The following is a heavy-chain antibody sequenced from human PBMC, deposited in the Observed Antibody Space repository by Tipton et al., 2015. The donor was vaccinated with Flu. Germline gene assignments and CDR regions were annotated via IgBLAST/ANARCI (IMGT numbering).Heavy chain of an antibody. D-gene: IGHD2-15*01. CDR1: GFTFRNYW. CDR2: IKQDGSEK. J-gene: IGHJ4*02. Sequence: SLRLSCAASGFTFRNYWMTWVRQAPGKGLEWVANIKQDGSEKNCVDSVKGRLTISRDNAKNSLYLQMNSLRAEDTAVYYCARGSGGSYYWGQGTLVTVSS. V-gene: IGHV3-7*01. CDR3: ARGSGGSYY.